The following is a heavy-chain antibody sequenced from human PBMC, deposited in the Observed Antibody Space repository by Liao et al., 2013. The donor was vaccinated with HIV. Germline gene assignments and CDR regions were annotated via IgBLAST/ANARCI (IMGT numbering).Heavy chain of an antibody. Sequence: QVQLQQWGAGLLKPSETLSLTCGVYGGSFSDYYWNWIRQSPGKGLEWIGEINHSGSTNYNPSLKSRVAISIDTSKKQFSLKLSSVTAADTAVYFCARGSAIVVAFDSWGQGTLVTVSS. CDR1: GGSFSDYY. J-gene: IGHJ4*02. D-gene: IGHD6-19*01. CDR2: INHSGST. CDR3: ARGSAIVVAFDS. V-gene: IGHV4-34*01.